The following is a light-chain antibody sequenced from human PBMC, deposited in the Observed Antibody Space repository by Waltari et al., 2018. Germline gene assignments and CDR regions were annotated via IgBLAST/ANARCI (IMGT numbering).Light chain of an antibody. Sequence: EIVLTQSPGTLSLSPGERATLSCRASQSVSSSYLAWYQQKPGQAPSVLIYGASIRATGIPERFSGSGSGTDFTLTISRLEPEDFALYFCQQYGGSPAYTFGQGTKLEI. J-gene: IGKJ2*01. CDR2: GAS. CDR3: QQYGGSPAYT. CDR1: QSVSSSY. V-gene: IGKV3-20*01.